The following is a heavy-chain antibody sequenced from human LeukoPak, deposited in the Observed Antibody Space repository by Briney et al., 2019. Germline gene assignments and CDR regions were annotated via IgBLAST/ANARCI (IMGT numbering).Heavy chain of an antibody. CDR2: IIPIFGTA. J-gene: IGHJ6*03. V-gene: IGHV1-69*13. D-gene: IGHD5-18*01. CDR1: GGTLSSYA. CDR3: ARGYSYGPGDYYYMDV. Sequence: ASVKVSCKASGGTLSSYAIRWMRQAPGQGLEWMGGIIPIFGTANYAQKFQGIVTITADESTSTAYMELSSLRSEDTAVYYCARGYSYGPGDYYYMDVWGKGTTVTVSS.